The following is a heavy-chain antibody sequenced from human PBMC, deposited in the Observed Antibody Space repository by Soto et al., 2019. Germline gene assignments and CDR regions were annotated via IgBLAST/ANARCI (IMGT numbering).Heavy chain of an antibody. CDR1: GGSISSYY. D-gene: IGHD6-13*01. V-gene: IGHV4-59*01. CDR2: IYYSGST. Sequence: SETLSLTCTVSGGSISSYYWSWIRQPPGKGLEWIGYIYYSGSTNYNPSLKSRVTISVDTSKNQFSLKLSSVTAADTAVYYCASFGIAAAGNRYYYYYGMDVWGQGTPVTVSS. CDR3: ASFGIAAAGNRYYYYYGMDV. J-gene: IGHJ6*02.